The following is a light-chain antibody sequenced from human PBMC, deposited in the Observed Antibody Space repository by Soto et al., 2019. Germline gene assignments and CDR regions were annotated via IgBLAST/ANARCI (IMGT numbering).Light chain of an antibody. V-gene: IGKV3-20*01. J-gene: IGKJ4*01. CDR1: QSVANS. CDR3: QQYGGSIT. CDR2: GAT. Sequence: EIVLTQSPGTLSLSPGERATLSCRASQSVANSLAWYQQKPGQAPRLLIHGATSWGPGIPDRFTGRGSGTDFTLTISRLEPEDFAVYYCQQYGGSITFGGGTKVEIK.